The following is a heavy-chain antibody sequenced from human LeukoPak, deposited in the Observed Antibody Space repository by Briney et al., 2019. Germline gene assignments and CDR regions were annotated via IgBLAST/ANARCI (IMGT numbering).Heavy chain of an antibody. J-gene: IGHJ3*02. CDR3: ARENYGDYDSYAFDI. CDR1: GFTFSSYG. D-gene: IGHD4-17*01. CDR2: IWYDGSNK. V-gene: IGHV3-33*01. Sequence: GGSLRLSCAASGFTFSSYGMHWVRQAPGKGLEWVAVIWYDGSNKYYADSVKGRFTISRDNSKNTLYLQMNSLRAEDTAVYYCARENYGDYDSYAFDIWGQGTMVTVSS.